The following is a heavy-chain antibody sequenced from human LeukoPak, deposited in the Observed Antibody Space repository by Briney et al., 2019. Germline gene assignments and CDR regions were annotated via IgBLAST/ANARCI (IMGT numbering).Heavy chain of an antibody. Sequence: GESLKISCKGSGHSLTSYWISWVRQMPGKGLEWMGRIDPSDSYTNYSPSFQGHVTISADKSISTAYLQWSSLKASDTAMYYCATFGYSYGVDYWGQGTLVTVSS. V-gene: IGHV5-10-1*01. CDR2: IDPSDSYT. J-gene: IGHJ4*02. D-gene: IGHD5-18*01. CDR3: ATFGYSYGVDY. CDR1: GHSLTSYW.